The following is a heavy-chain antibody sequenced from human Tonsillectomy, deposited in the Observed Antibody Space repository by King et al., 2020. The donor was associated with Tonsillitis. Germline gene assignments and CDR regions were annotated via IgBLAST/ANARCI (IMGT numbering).Heavy chain of an antibody. J-gene: IGHJ4*02. D-gene: IGHD3-22*01. V-gene: IGHV3-7*01. CDR3: ARDGRDYYDSSEYYFDY. Sequence: VQLVESGGGLVQPGGSLRLSCAASGFTFSSYWMSWVRQAPGKGLEWVANIKLDGSEKYYVDSVKGRFTISRDNAKNSLYLQMNGLRAEDTAVYYCARDGRDYYDSSEYYFDYWGQGTLVTVSS. CDR2: IKLDGSEK. CDR1: GFTFSSYW.